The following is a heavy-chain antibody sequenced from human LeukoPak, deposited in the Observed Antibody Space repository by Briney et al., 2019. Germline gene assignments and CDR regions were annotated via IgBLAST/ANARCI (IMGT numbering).Heavy chain of an antibody. V-gene: IGHV1-18*01. CDR1: GYTFTSYG. D-gene: IGHD1-26*01. J-gene: IGHJ6*03. Sequence: GASVKVSCKASGYTFTSYGISWVRQAPGQGLEWMGWISAYNGNTNYAQKLQGRVTMTEDTSTDTAYMELSSLRSEDTAVYYCATPRGATDYYMDVWGKGTTVTVSS. CDR3: ATPRGATDYYMDV. CDR2: ISAYNGNT.